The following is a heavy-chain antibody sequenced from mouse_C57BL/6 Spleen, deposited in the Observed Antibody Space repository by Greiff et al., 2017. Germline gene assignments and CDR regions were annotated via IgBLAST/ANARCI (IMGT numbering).Heavy chain of an antibody. CDR3: ARSDDGYYWYFDV. CDR2: ISYSGST. Sequence: EVHLVESGPGLAKPSQTLSLTCSVTGYSITSDYWNWIRKFPGNKLEYMGYISYSGSTYYHPSLKSRISITRDTSKNQYYLQLNSVTTEDTATYYCARSDDGYYWYFDVWGTGTTVTVSS. V-gene: IGHV3-8*01. D-gene: IGHD2-3*01. J-gene: IGHJ1*03. CDR1: GYSITSDY.